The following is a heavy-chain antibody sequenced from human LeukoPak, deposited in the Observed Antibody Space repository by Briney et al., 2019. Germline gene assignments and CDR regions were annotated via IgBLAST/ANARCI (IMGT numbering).Heavy chain of an antibody. D-gene: IGHD4-17*01. V-gene: IGHV1-2*02. Sequence: ASVKVSCKASGYTFTGYYMHWVRQAPGQGLEWMGWINPNSGCTNYAQKFQGRVTMTRDTSISTAYMELSRLRSDDTAVYYCARDLKRSTVTTSFDPWGQGTLVTVSS. CDR3: ARDLKRSTVTTSFDP. CDR2: INPNSGCT. J-gene: IGHJ5*02. CDR1: GYTFTGYY.